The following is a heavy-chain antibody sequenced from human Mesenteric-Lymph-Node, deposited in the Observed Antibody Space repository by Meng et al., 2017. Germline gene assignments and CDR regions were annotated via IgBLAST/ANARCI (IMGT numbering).Heavy chain of an antibody. D-gene: IGHD4-23*01. CDR2: IWSDGSNR. V-gene: IGHV3-33*01. J-gene: IGHJ4*02. CDR1: GFTFRSYG. Sequence: VQLVESGGVVVQRGSSLRLSCAASGFTFRSYGMLWVRQAPGKGLEWVAVIWSDGSNRYYADSVKGRFAISRDISKNTLILQMNSLRAEDTAVYYCARGYYGGNSDFDYWGQGTLVTVSS. CDR3: ARGYYGGNSDFDY.